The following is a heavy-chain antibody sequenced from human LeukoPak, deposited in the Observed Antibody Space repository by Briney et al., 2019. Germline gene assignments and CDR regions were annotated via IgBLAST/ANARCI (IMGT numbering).Heavy chain of an antibody. J-gene: IGHJ4*02. CDR3: AKDPGYSSGWSLGY. CDR1: GFTFSSYG. D-gene: IGHD6-19*01. Sequence: PGGSLRLSCAASGFTFSSYGMHWVCQAPGKGLEWVAVISYDGSNKYYADSVKGRFTISRDNSKNTLYLQMNSLRAEDTAVYYCAKDPGYSSGWSLGYWGQGTLVTVSS. V-gene: IGHV3-30*18. CDR2: ISYDGSNK.